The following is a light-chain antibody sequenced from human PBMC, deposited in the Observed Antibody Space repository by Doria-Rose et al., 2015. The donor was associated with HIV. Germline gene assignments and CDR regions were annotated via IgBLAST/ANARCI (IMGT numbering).Light chain of an antibody. CDR2: AAS. CDR1: QNINRF. J-gene: IGKJ1*01. Sequence: DIRLTQSPSSLSASVGDRVTITCRASQNINRFLNWYQQKPGKVPKVLIYAASSLQSGVPSRFSGSGSGTDFTLTISSLQPEDFATYYCQQGFSTPRTFGQGTKVEIK. CDR3: QQGFSTPRT. V-gene: IGKV1-39*01.